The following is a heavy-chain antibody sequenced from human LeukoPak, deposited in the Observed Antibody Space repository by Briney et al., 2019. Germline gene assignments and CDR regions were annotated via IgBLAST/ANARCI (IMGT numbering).Heavy chain of an antibody. CDR3: ARDSWDGYTDGFDY. J-gene: IGHJ4*02. CDR2: INPNSGGT. CDR1: GYTFTGYY. Sequence: ASVKVSCKASGYTFTGYYMHWVRQAPGQGLEWMGWINPNSGGTNYAQKFQGRVTMTRDTSISTAYMELSRLRSDDTAVYYCARDSWDGYTDGFDYWGQGTLVTVSS. D-gene: IGHD5-24*01. V-gene: IGHV1-2*02.